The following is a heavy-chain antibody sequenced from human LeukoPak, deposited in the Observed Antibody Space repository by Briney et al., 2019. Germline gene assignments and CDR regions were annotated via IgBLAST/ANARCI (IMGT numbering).Heavy chain of an antibody. CDR1: GYMFTSYY. Sequence: ASVTVSCKASGYMFTSYYVHWVRQAPGQGLEWMGIIDPSGGSTTYAQKFQGRVTMTRDTSTTTVFMELSSLKTEDTAVYYCARGSPMEAVVAARYSPMLYYFDYWGQGTLVTVSS. J-gene: IGHJ4*02. D-gene: IGHD2-15*01. CDR2: IDPSGGST. V-gene: IGHV1-46*03. CDR3: ARGSPMEAVVAARYSPMLYYFDY.